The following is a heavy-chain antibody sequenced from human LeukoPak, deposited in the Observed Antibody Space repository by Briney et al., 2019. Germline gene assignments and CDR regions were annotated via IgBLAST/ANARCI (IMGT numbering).Heavy chain of an antibody. J-gene: IGHJ4*02. V-gene: IGHV3-23*01. CDR2: ISGSGGST. CDR3: AKDRERYYDSSGYCCD. D-gene: IGHD3-22*01. Sequence: GGSLRLSCAASGFTFSSYAMSWVRQAPGKGLEWVSAISGSGGSTYYADSVKGRFTISRDNSKNTLYLQMNSLRAEDTAVYYCAKDRERYYDSSGYCCDWGQGTLVTVSS. CDR1: GFTFSSYA.